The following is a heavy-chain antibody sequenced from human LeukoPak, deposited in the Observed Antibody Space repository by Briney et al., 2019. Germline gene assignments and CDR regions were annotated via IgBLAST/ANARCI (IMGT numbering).Heavy chain of an antibody. Sequence: SQTLSLTCAISGDSVSSNSAAWNWITQSPSRGLEWLGRTYYRSKWYNDYVVSVKSRITINPDTSKNQFSLQLNFVTPEDTAAYYCARVRNSSGWYFDYWGQGILVTVSS. CDR2: TYYRSKWYN. CDR3: ARVRNSSGWYFDY. CDR1: GDSVSSNSAA. D-gene: IGHD6-19*01. V-gene: IGHV6-1*01. J-gene: IGHJ4*02.